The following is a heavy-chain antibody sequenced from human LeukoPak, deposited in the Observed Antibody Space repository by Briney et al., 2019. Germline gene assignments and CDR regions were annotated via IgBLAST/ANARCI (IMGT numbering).Heavy chain of an antibody. CDR2: INHSGST. J-gene: IGHJ3*02. D-gene: IGHD1-26*01. V-gene: IGHV4-34*01. Sequence: SETLSLTCAVYGGSFSGYYWSWTRQPPGKGLEWIGEINHSGSTNYNPSLKSRVTISVDTSKNQFSLKLSSVTAADTAVYYCARHRGNSGSYWNAFDIWGQGTMVTVSS. CDR1: GGSFSGYY. CDR3: ARHRGNSGSYWNAFDI.